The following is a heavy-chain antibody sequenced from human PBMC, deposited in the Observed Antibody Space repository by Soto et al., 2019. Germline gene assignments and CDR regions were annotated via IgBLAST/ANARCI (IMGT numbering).Heavy chain of an antibody. V-gene: IGHV4-34*01. D-gene: IGHD2-21*02. CDR1: GGSFSGYY. CDR3: HGGHSYYYYGMDV. J-gene: IGHJ6*02. Sequence: SETLSLTCAVYGGSFSGYYWSWIRQPPGKGLEWIGEINHSGSTNYNPSLKSRVTISVDTSKNQFSLKLSSVTAADTAVYYCHGGHSYYYYGMDVWGQGTTVTVSS. CDR2: INHSGST.